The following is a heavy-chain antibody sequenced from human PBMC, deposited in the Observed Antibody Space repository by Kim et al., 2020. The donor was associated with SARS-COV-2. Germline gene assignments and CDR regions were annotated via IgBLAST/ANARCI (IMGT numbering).Heavy chain of an antibody. CDR1: GYTFTSYG. D-gene: IGHD5-12*01. CDR2: ISAYNGDA. CDR3: ARDRGYSGSDASYI. V-gene: IGHV1-18*01. Sequence: ASVKVSCKASGYTFTSYGINWVRQAPGQGLEWMGWISAYNGDANYEQKLQGRVTMTTDTSTSTVYMEVRSLRSDDAAVYYCARDRGYSGSDASYIWGQGTMVTVSS. J-gene: IGHJ3*02.